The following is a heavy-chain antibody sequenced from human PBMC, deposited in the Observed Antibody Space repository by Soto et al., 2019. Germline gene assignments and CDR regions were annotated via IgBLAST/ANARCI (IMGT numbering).Heavy chain of an antibody. CDR3: ARGLREVDY. J-gene: IGHJ4*02. V-gene: IGHV3-7*01. Sequence: EVQLVESGGGWVQPGGPLRLSCAASGFAFASYWMSWVRQAPGKGLEWVANIKQDGSEKYYVDSVKGRFTISRDNAKNSLYLQMNSLRAEDTAVYYCARGLREVDYWGQGTLVTVSS. CDR2: IKQDGSEK. CDR1: GFAFASYW.